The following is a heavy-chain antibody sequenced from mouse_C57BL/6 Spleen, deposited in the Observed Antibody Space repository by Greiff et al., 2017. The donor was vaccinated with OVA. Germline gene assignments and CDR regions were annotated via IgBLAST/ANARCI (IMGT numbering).Heavy chain of an antibody. J-gene: IGHJ2*01. CDR3: ARDRSNYGLDY. CDR1: GFTFSDYY. CDR2: INYDGSST. V-gene: IGHV5-16*01. D-gene: IGHD2-5*01. Sequence: EVMLVESEGGLVQPGSSMKLSCTASGFTFSDYYMAWVRQVPEKGLEWVANINYDGSSTYYLDSLKSRFIISRDNAKNILYLQMSSLKSEDTATYYCARDRSNYGLDYWGQGTTLTVSS.